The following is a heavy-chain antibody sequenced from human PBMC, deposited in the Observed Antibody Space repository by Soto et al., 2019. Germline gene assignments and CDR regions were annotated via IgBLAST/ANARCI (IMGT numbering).Heavy chain of an antibody. CDR2: IYYSGST. V-gene: IGHV4-59*01. J-gene: IGHJ5*02. CDR1: GCSISNYY. CDR3: ARDRSAKNWLDP. Sequence: SATLYLTCTFSGCSISNYYVSWLRQPPGKGLEWIGYIYYSGSTNYNPSLKSRVTISVDTSKNQFSLKLSSVTAADTAVYYCARDRSAKNWLDPWGQGTLVTVSS.